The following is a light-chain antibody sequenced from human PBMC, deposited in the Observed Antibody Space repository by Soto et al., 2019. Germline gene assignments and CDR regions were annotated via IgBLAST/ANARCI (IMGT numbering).Light chain of an antibody. CDR3: LQGYYLPFP. J-gene: IGKJ2*01. CDR1: QGIRND. Sequence: AIQMTQSPSSLSASVGDRVTITCRASQGIRNDLAWYQQKPGKAPKLLIYAASNLQSGVSSKFSGSGTGTHFTLSLSGLQPEDFATYHFLQGYYLPFPFGQGTKLEIK. CDR2: AAS. V-gene: IGKV1-6*01.